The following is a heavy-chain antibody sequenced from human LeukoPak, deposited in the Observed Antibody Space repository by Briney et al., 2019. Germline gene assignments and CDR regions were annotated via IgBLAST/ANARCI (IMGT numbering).Heavy chain of an antibody. D-gene: IGHD3-9*01. CDR1: GYTFTSYD. Sequence: ASVKVSCKASGYTFTSYDINWVRQATGQGLEWMGWMNPNSGNTGYAQKFQGRVTMTRSTSISTAYMELSSLRSEDTAVYYSAKILTGYLYYGMDVWGQGTTVTVSS. CDR2: MNPNSGNT. V-gene: IGHV1-8*01. CDR3: AKILTGYLYYGMDV. J-gene: IGHJ6*02.